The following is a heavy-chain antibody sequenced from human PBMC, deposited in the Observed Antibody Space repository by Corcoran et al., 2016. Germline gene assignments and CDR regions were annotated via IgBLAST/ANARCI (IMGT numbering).Heavy chain of an antibody. J-gene: IGHJ5*02. CDR3: ARAHGEWFGEAGIWFDP. D-gene: IGHD3-10*01. V-gene: IGHV1-3*01. Sequence: QVQLVQSGAEVKKPGASVKVSCKASGYTFTSYAMHWVRQAPGQRLEWMGWINAGNGNTKYSQKFQGRVTITRDTSASTAYMELSSLRSEDTAVYYCARAHGEWFGEAGIWFDPWGQGTLVTVSS. CDR2: INAGNGNT. CDR1: GYTFTSYA.